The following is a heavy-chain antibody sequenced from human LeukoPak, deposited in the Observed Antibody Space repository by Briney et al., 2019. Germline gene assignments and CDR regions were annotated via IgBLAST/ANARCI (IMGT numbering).Heavy chain of an antibody. CDR3: ARDLWFGELLR. Sequence: GGSLRLSCAASGFTFSSYSMNWVRQAPGKGLEWVSSISSSSSYIYYADSVKGRFTISRDNAKNSLYLQMNSLRAVDTAVYYCARDLWFGELLRWGQGTLVTVSS. V-gene: IGHV3-21*01. CDR1: GFTFSSYS. CDR2: ISSSSSYI. J-gene: IGHJ4*02. D-gene: IGHD3-10*01.